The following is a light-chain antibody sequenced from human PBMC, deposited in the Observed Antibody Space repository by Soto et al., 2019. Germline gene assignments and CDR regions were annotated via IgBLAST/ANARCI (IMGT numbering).Light chain of an antibody. Sequence: EIGLTQSPGTLSLSPGERATLSCRASQSLGSSYLAWYQQKAGQAPRLRMYGASNRARDIPDRFSGSGSGTDVALPINRLDPEDFAVYLCLHYGNSPPYTFGPWTRLAIK. CDR3: LHYGNSPPYT. CDR2: GAS. CDR1: QSLGSSY. V-gene: IGKV3-20*01. J-gene: IGKJ2*01.